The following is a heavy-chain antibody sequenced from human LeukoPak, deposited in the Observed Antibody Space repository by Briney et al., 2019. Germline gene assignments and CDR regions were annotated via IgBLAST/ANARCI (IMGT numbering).Heavy chain of an antibody. CDR1: GFTFSSYA. J-gene: IGHJ4*02. V-gene: IGHV3-48*01. Sequence: GGSLRLSCAASGFTFSSYAMNWVRQAPGKGLEWVSYISSSGSNIYYADSVKGRFTISRDNAKNSLYLQVNSLRAEDTAVYYCAKDFNDFWSGAFDYWGQGTLVTVSS. CDR2: ISSSGSNI. D-gene: IGHD3-3*01. CDR3: AKDFNDFWSGAFDY.